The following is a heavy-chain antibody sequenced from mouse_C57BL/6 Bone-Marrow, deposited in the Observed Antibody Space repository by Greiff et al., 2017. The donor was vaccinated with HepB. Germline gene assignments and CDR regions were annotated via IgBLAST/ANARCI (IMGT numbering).Heavy chain of an antibody. CDR1: GYTFTSYW. CDR3: ARWLLRAIDY. V-gene: IGHV1-59*01. CDR2: IDPSDSYT. Sequence: QVQLQQPGAELVRPGTSVKLSCKASGYTFTSYWMHWVKQRPGQGLEWIGVIDPSDSYTNYNQKFKGKATLTVDTSSSTADMQLSSLTSEDSAVYYCARWLLRAIDYWGQGTSVTVSS. D-gene: IGHD2-3*01. J-gene: IGHJ4*01.